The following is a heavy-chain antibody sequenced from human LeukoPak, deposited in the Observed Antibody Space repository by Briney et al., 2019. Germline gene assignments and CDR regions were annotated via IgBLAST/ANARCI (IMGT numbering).Heavy chain of an antibody. D-gene: IGHD6-19*01. CDR1: GFMFSSYD. V-gene: IGHV3-13*01. CDR3: ARGGNSGWYFDY. J-gene: IGHJ4*02. CDR2: IGTADDT. Sequence: SGGSLRLSCATSGFMFSSYDMHWVRQGTGKGLEWVSGIGTADDTYYPGSVKGRFAISREDAQNSLSLQMNGLRAGDTAIYYCARGGNSGWYFDYWGQGTLVIVSS.